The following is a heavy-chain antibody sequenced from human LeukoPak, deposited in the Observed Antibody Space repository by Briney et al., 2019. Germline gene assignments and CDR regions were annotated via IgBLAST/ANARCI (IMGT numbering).Heavy chain of an antibody. J-gene: IGHJ6*03. V-gene: IGHV1-69*02. D-gene: IGHD5-18*01. CDR2: IIPILGIP. Sequence: SVKVSCKASGGTFSSYTISWVRQPPGQGLEWMGRIIPILGIPNYAQKFQGRVTITADKSTSTAYMELSSLRSEDTAVYYCATAMAPVGDSTSTMGYYYYYYMDVWGKGTTVTVSS. CDR1: GGTFSSYT. CDR3: ATAMAPVGDSTSTMGYYYYYYMDV.